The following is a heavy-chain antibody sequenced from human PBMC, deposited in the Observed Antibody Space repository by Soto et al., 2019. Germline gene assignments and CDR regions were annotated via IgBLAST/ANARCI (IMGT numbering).Heavy chain of an antibody. CDR1: GFTFSSYA. CDR3: TKQQGPGTPYYYAMDV. Sequence: GGSLRLSCAASGFTFSSYAMSWVRQAPGKGLEWVSVIRSSGDRTYYADSVKGRFTISRDNSKNTLYMQMNSLRAEDTAVYYCTKQQGPGTPYYYAMDVWGQGTTVTVSS. CDR2: IRSSGDRT. D-gene: IGHD1-1*01. V-gene: IGHV3-23*01. J-gene: IGHJ6*02.